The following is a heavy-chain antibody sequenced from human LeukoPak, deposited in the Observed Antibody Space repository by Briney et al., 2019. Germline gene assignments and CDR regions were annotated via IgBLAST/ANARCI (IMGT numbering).Heavy chain of an antibody. J-gene: IGHJ4*02. CDR3: ATGGRSGVAFES. CDR2: IYSGGST. V-gene: IGHV3-53*01. D-gene: IGHD2-15*01. CDR1: GFAVSSNY. Sequence: GGSLRLSCAASGFAVSSNYMSWVRQAPGKGLEWVSLIYSGGSTYYADSVMGRSTISRDKSNNTLYLQMNSLRAEDTAVYYCATGGRSGVAFESWGQGTLVTVSS.